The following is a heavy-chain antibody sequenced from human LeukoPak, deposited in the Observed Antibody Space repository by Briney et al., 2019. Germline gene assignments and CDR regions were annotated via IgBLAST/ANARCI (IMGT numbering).Heavy chain of an antibody. CDR3: ARRCYYDSSGCRYFDY. CDR1: GFTFSSYS. Sequence: GGSLRLSCAASGFTFSSYSMNWVRQAPGKGLEWVSSISSSSYIYYADSVKGRFTISRDNAKNSLYLQMNSLRAEDTAVYYCARRCYYDSSGCRYFDYWGQGTLVTVSS. J-gene: IGHJ4*02. V-gene: IGHV3-21*01. D-gene: IGHD3-22*01. CDR2: ISSSSYI.